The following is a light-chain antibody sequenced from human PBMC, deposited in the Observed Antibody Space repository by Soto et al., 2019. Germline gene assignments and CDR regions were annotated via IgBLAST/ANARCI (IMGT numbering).Light chain of an antibody. V-gene: IGKV2-24*01. CDR1: EGIIHRDGNTY. CDR3: MQGTEFPYT. CDR2: KVS. J-gene: IGKJ2*01. Sequence: DIVMTQTPLSSPVTLGQAASISCRSSEGIIHRDGNTYLSWLQQRPGQPPRLLIKKVSMRLSGVPDRFSGTGTGTDFTLKIGRVEAEDVGVYYCMQGTEFPYTFGQGTTLEIK.